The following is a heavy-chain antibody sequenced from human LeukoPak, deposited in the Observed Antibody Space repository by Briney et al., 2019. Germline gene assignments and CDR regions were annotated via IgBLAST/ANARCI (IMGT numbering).Heavy chain of an antibody. D-gene: IGHD2-15*01. J-gene: IGHJ5*02. CDR3: AKVRRGYCSGSSCYSWFDP. CDR1: GFTFSSYG. V-gene: IGHV3-30*18. CDR2: ISYDGSNK. Sequence: GGSLRLSCAASGFTFSSYGMHWVGQAPGKGLEGVAVISYDGSNKYEADSVKGRFTISRDNSKDKLDLQMNSLRAEDTAVYYCAKVRRGYCSGSSCYSWFDPWGQGTLVTVSS.